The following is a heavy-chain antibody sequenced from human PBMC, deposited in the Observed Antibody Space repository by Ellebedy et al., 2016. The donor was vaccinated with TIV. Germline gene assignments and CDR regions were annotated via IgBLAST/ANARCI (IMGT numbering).Heavy chain of an antibody. Sequence: GESLKISCAVSGFTFSSNWMAWVRQAPGKGLSFVGNINQDESTKNYVDSVKGRFTIARDNAKNSVYLLMNSLRDEDTAMYYCARDFGGGAFEIWGQGSMVTVFS. V-gene: IGHV3-7*04. J-gene: IGHJ3*02. CDR1: GFTFSSNW. D-gene: IGHD3-10*01. CDR3: ARDFGGGAFEI. CDR2: INQDESTK.